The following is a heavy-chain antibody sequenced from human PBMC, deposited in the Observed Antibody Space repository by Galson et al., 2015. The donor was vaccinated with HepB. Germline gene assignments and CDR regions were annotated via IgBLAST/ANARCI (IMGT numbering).Heavy chain of an antibody. D-gene: IGHD1-26*01. CDR1: GFTFSSYS. CDR2: ISSTSIYI. CDR3: ARDPQNPYSGSYKNWFDP. J-gene: IGHJ5*02. Sequence: SLRLSCAASGFTFSSYSMNWVRQAPGKGLEWVSSISSTSIYIYYADSVKGRFTISRDNAKNSLYLQMNSLRAEDTAVYYCARDPQNPYSGSYKNWFDPWGQGTLVTVSS. V-gene: IGHV3-21*01.